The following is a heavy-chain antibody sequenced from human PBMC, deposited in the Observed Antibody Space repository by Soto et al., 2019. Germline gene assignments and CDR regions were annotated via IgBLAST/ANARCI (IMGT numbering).Heavy chain of an antibody. CDR2: IYYSGST. Sequence: SETLSLTCTVSGGSISSYYWSWIRQPPGKGLERIGYIYYSGSTNYNPSLKSRVTISVDTSKNQLSLKLSSVTAADTAVYYCARAQWEPQAYYFDYWGQGTLGTVSS. V-gene: IGHV4-59*01. CDR1: GGSISSYY. D-gene: IGHD1-26*01. CDR3: ARAQWEPQAYYFDY. J-gene: IGHJ4*02.